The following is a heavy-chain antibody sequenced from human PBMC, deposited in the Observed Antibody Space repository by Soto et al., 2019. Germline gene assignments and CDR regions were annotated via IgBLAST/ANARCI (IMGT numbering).Heavy chain of an antibody. CDR3: AREQSVWDTVWNGFDL. J-gene: IGHJ3*01. V-gene: IGHV3-74*01. D-gene: IGHD4-17*01. Sequence: PGGSLRLSCAASGFTFSSHWMHWVRQAPGKGLVWVSRIFSDGSNTRYADSVRGRFTISRDNAKSTLYLQMNSLRAEDTAVYYCAREQSVWDTVWNGFDLWGQGTMVTVSS. CDR2: IFSDGSNT. CDR1: GFTFSSHW.